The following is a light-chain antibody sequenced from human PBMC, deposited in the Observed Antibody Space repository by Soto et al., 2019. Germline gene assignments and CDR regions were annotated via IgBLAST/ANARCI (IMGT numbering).Light chain of an antibody. J-gene: IGKJ5*01. CDR1: QGISSY. CDR2: AAS. CDR3: QQSYINPIT. Sequence: AIRMTQSPSSFSASRGDRVTITCRASQGISSYLAWYQQKPGKAPTLLIYAASTLQSGVPSRFSGSGSGTDFTLTIVSLQTEDFATYYCQQSYINPITFGQGTRLEIK. V-gene: IGKV1-8*01.